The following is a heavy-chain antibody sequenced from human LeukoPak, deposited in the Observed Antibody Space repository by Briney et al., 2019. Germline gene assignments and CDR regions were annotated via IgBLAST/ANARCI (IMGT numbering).Heavy chain of an antibody. Sequence: PAGSLRLSCAVSGFTCSSYGRSWVRQAPGKGLEWVSNITGRDSTKYYADSVRGRFTISRTNSKNTLYLQMDSRRAEDTAVYYCARRSDYCGSGNYFDYWGQGIPVTVSS. D-gene: IGHD4-23*01. J-gene: IGHJ4*02. V-gene: IGHV3-23*01. CDR1: GFTCSSYG. CDR2: ITGRDSTK. CDR3: ARRSDYCGSGNYFDY.